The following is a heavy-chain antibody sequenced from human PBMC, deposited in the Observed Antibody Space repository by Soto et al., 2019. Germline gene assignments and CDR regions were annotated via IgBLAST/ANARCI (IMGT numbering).Heavy chain of an antibody. V-gene: IGHV4-4*07. CDR1: GGSISSYY. J-gene: IGHJ6*02. Sequence: PSETLSLTCTVSGGSISSYYWSWIRQPAGKGLEWIGRIYTSGITNYNPSLKSRVTMSVDTSKNQFSLKLSSVAAADTAVYYCARGHRGYESSYDGMDVWGPGPAITV. D-gene: IGHD5-12*01. CDR2: IYTSGIT. CDR3: ARGHRGYESSYDGMDV.